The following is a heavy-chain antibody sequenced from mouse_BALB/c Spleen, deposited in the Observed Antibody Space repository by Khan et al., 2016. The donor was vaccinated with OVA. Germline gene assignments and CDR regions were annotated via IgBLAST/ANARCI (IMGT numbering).Heavy chain of an antibody. CDR3: ARNCRSYYALED. V-gene: IGHV2-6-4*01. CDR1: GFSLSRYG. Sequence: QVQLKESGPGLVAPSQSLSITCTVSGFSLSRYGVHWVRQPPGKGLEWLGLIWGGGSTDYNSALISRLSITKDNSKRQVFLKMNRLQTEDTAIYYCARNCRSYYALEDWGEGTSVTVSS. J-gene: IGHJ4*01. CDR2: IWGGGST. D-gene: IGHD6-1*01.